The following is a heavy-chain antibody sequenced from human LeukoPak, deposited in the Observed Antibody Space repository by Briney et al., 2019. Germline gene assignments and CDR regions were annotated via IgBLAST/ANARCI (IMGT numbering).Heavy chain of an antibody. D-gene: IGHD6-19*01. CDR1: GGSVSSGSYY. CDR2: LYYIGST. CDR3: VRSPSNNILTVAGHRRISGWFDP. V-gene: IGHV4-61*01. Sequence: PSETLSLTCTVSGGSVSSGSYYWSWIRRPPGKGLEWIGYLYYIGSTNYNPSLKSRVTISVDTSKNQFSLKLSSVTAADRAVYYCVRSPSNNILTVAGHRRISGWFDPWGQGTLVTVSS. J-gene: IGHJ5*02.